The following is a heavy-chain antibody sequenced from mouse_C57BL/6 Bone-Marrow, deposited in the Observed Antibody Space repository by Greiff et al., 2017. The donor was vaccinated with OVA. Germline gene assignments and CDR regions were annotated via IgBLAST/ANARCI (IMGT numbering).Heavy chain of an antibody. CDR2: IAPSDSYI. J-gene: IGHJ2*02. V-gene: IGHV1-59*01. CDR3: AHYGSRLYLHY. CDR1: GYTFTNYW. Sequence: QVQLQQPGAELVRPGTSVKLSCKASGYTFTNYWMHWVKQRPGQGLEWIGVIAPSDSYINYNQKFKGRATLTVDTSSSTAYMHLSSLTSGDSAVYYCAHYGSRLYLHYWGQGTSLTVSS. D-gene: IGHD1-1*01.